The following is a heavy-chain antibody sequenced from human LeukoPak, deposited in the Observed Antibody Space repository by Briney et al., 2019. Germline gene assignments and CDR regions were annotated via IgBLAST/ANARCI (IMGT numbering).Heavy chain of an antibody. CDR3: ARVVLRYFDWLSTYYFDY. CDR2: INPSGGST. D-gene: IGHD3-9*01. V-gene: IGHV1-46*01. CDR1: GYTFTSYY. Sequence: ASVKVSCKASGYTFTSYYMHWVRQAPGQGLEWMGIINPSGGSTSYAQKFQGRVTMTRDTSTSTAYMELRSLRSDDTAVYYCARVVLRYFDWLSTYYFDYWGQGTLVTVSS. J-gene: IGHJ4*02.